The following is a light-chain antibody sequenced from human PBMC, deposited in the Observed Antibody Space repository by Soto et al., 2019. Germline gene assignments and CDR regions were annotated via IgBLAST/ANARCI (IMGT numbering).Light chain of an antibody. CDR1: SSNIGSNY. CDR2: RNN. CDR3: AAWDDSLSGYVV. Sequence: QPVLTQPPSVSGTPGQRVTISCSGSSSNIGSNYVYWYQQLPGTAPKVLIYRNNQRPSGVPDRFSASKSGTSASLAISGLRSEDEADYHCAAWDDSLSGYVVFGGGTKLTVL. V-gene: IGLV1-47*01. J-gene: IGLJ2*01.